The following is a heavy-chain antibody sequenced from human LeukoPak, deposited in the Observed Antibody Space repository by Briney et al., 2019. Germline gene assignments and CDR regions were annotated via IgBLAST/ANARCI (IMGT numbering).Heavy chain of an antibody. CDR3: ASSLGTAMVYYFDY. Sequence: SQTLSLTCTVSGGSISSYYWSWIRQPPGKGLEWIGYIYYSGSTNYNPSLKSRVTISVDTSKNQFSLKLSSVTAADTAVYYCASSLGTAMVYYFDYWGQGTLVTVSS. CDR2: IYYSGST. J-gene: IGHJ4*02. V-gene: IGHV4-59*01. D-gene: IGHD5-18*01. CDR1: GGSISSYY.